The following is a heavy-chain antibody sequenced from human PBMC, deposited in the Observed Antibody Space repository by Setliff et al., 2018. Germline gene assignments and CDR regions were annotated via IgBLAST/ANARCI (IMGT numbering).Heavy chain of an antibody. CDR1: ASTFSNYW. J-gene: IGHJ6*02. CDR3: ARGGVEQLAGRPLKGYYYGMDV. V-gene: IGHV5-51*01. D-gene: IGHD6-6*01. Sequence: PGESLKISCKDSASTFSNYWIVWVRQMPGKGLEWMGMIYPDDSDTKYHPSFQGQVTISADKSISTAYLQWSSLKASDTAMYYCARGGVEQLAGRPLKGYYYGMDVWGQGTTVTVSS. CDR2: IYPDDSDT.